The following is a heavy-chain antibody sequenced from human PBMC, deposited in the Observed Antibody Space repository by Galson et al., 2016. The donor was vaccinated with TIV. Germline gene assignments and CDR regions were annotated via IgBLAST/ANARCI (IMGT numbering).Heavy chain of an antibody. Sequence: TLSLTCTVSGGSISGGGYYWSWIRQHPGKGLEWIGYIYKSGNTYYNPSLKSRATISVDTSKNQFSLTLSSVTAADTAVYYCARWADSGSYYEYFHHWGQGTLVTVSS. D-gene: IGHD1-26*01. V-gene: IGHV4-31*03. CDR1: GGSISGGGYY. CDR2: IYKSGNT. CDR3: ARWADSGSYYEYFHH. J-gene: IGHJ1*01.